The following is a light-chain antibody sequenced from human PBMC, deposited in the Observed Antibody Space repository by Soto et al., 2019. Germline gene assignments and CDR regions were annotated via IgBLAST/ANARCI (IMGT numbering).Light chain of an antibody. V-gene: IGKV1-39*01. CDR2: AAS. Sequence: DIQMTQSPSSLSASVGDRVTITCRASQSISSYLNWYQQKSGKAPKLLIYAASSLQSGVPSRFSGSGSGPDFTLTISSLQPEDFATYYCQQLNSYPFLTFGGGTKVEIK. CDR3: QQLNSYPFLT. J-gene: IGKJ4*01. CDR1: QSISSY.